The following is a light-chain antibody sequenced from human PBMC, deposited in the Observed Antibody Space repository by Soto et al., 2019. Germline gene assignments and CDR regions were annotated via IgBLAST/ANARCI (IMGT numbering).Light chain of an antibody. J-gene: IGKJ4*01. V-gene: IGKV1-33*01. CDR3: QQYDNHPGALT. Sequence: DIQMTQSPSSLSASVGDRVTITCQASQDISNYLNWYQQKPGKAPKLLIYDASNLETGVPSRFSGSGSGTDFTFTISSLQPEDIATYYCQQYDNHPGALTFGGGTKVEIK. CDR1: QDISNY. CDR2: DAS.